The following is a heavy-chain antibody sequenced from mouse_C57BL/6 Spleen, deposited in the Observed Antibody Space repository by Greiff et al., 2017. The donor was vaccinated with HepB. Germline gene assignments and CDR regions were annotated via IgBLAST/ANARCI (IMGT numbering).Heavy chain of an antibody. CDR2: IWSGGST. CDR1: GFSLTSYG. Sequence: VKVVESGPGLVQPSQSLSITCTVSGFSLTSYGVHWVRQSPGKGLEWLGVIWSGGSTDYNAAFISRLSISKDNSKSQVFFKMNSLQADDTAIYYCARNDYYGSTLFAYWGQGTLVTVSA. V-gene: IGHV2-2*01. D-gene: IGHD1-1*01. CDR3: ARNDYYGSTLFAY. J-gene: IGHJ3*01.